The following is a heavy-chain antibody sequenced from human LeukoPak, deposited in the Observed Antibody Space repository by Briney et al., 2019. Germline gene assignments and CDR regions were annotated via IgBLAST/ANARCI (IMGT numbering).Heavy chain of an antibody. V-gene: IGHV1-18*01. CDR1: GYTFTSYG. Sequence: ASVKVSCKASGYTFTSYGISWVRQAPGQGLDWMGWINAYNGNTNYAQKLQGRVTMTTDTSTSTAYMELRSLRSDDTAVYYCARGMGITIFGVVIIQAFDYWGRGTLVTVSS. D-gene: IGHD3-3*01. CDR3: ARGMGITIFGVVIIQAFDY. CDR2: INAYNGNT. J-gene: IGHJ4*02.